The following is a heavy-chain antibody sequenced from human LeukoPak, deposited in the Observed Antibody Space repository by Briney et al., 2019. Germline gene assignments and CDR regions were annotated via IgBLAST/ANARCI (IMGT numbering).Heavy chain of an antibody. CDR1: GGSFSGYY. V-gene: IGHV4-34*01. CDR2: INHSGST. J-gene: IGHJ4*02. CDR3: AISYYYFWSGYFAGEGRHYFDY. Sequence: SETLSLTCAVYGGSFSGYYWSWIRQPPGKGLEWIGEINHSGSTNYNPSLKSRVTISVDTSKNQFSLKLSSVTAADTAVYYCAISYYYFWSGYFAGEGRHYFDYWGQGTLVTVSS. D-gene: IGHD3-3*01.